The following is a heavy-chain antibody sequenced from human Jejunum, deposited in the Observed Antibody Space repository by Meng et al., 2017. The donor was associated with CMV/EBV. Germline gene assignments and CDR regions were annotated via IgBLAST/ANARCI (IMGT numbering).Heavy chain of an antibody. J-gene: IGHJ5*02. CDR3: ARNKAGNWFDP. CDR1: GGSSSNYY. V-gene: IGHV4-59*01. CDR2: IYYSGST. D-gene: IGHD1/OR15-1a*01. Sequence: CTVSGGSSSNYYWSWIRQPPGKGLEWIGYIYYSGSTHYNPSLKSRVTISVDTSKNQFSLKLSSVTAADTAVYYCARNKAGNWFDPWGQGTLVTVSS.